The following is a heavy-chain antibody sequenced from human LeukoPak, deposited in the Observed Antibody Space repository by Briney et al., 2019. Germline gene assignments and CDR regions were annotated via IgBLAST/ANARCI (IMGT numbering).Heavy chain of an antibody. Sequence: PGGSLRLSCGASGFTFSTYSMNWVRQAPGKGLEWVSSISSSSNYIYYADSVKGRFTISRDNAKNSLYLQMNSLRAEDTAVYYCARDSQSSGWYNNAFDIWGQGTMVTVSS. CDR3: ARDSQSSGWYNNAFDI. CDR2: ISSSSNYI. V-gene: IGHV3-21*01. CDR1: GFTFSTYS. D-gene: IGHD6-19*01. J-gene: IGHJ3*02.